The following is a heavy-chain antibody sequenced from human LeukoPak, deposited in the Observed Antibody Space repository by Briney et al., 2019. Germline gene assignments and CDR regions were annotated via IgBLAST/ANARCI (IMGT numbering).Heavy chain of an antibody. Sequence: GGSLRLSCAASGFTVSFNYMSWVRQAPGKGLEWISVIYSGGSTYYADSVKGRFTISRDDSKNTLYLQMNSLRAEDTAIYYCARAQWRTYSYYYMDVWGKGTSVTVSS. V-gene: IGHV3-53*01. J-gene: IGHJ6*03. CDR2: IYSGGST. CDR1: GFTVSFNY. D-gene: IGHD6-19*01. CDR3: ARAQWRTYSYYYMDV.